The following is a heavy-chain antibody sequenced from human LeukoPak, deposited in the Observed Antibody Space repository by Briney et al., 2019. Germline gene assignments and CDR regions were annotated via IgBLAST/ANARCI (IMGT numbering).Heavy chain of an antibody. J-gene: IGHJ4*02. D-gene: IGHD5-18*01. CDR3: AKDHDEQYTYGPFDY. Sequence: GGSLRLSCVASGFTFDDYAMHWVRQAPGKGLEWVSLIRGDGGSTYYADSVKGRFTISRDNSKNSLYLQMSSLRTEDTALYYCAKDHDEQYTYGPFDYWGQGTLVTVSS. CDR1: GFTFDDYA. CDR2: IRGDGGST. V-gene: IGHV3-43*02.